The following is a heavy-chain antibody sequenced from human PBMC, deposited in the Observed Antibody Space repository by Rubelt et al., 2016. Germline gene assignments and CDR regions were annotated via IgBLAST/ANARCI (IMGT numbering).Heavy chain of an antibody. CDR2: ILYDGSDK. Sequence: GGSLRLSCAASGFSFSSHGMNWVRQAPGRGLEWVAFILYDGSDKKYGDSVKGRFTLSRDNYKNTLYLQMNSLRVEDTAVYYCVKTYSGSYSFNNWFDYWGQGTLVTVSS. V-gene: IGHV3-30*02. CDR3: VKTYSGSYSFNNWFDY. J-gene: IGHJ5*01. CDR1: GFSFSSHG. D-gene: IGHD3-10*01.